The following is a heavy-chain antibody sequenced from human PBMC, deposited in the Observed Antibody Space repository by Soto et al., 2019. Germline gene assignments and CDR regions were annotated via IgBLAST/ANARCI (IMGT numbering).Heavy chain of an antibody. V-gene: IGHV4-34*03. CDR2: INHRGST. CDR1: GGSFSGYY. Sequence: SETLSLTCAVYGGSFSGYYWSWIRQPPGKGLDWIGEINHRGSTNYNPSLKSRVTISVDTSKNQFSLKLSSVTAADTAVYYCTADLPTPIPQVDHWGQGTLVTVSS. J-gene: IGHJ4*02. D-gene: IGHD2-21*01. CDR3: TADLPTPIPQVDH.